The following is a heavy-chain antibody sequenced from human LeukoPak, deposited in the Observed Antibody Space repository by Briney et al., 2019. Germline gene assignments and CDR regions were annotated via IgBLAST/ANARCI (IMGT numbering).Heavy chain of an antibody. V-gene: IGHV3-53*01. J-gene: IGHJ4*02. CDR2: IYSDDT. CDR1: GFTVSSNS. Sequence: GGSLRLSCTVSGFTVSSNSMSWVRQAPGKGLEWVSFIYSDDTHYSDSVKGRFTISRDNSKNTLYLQMNSLRAEDTAVYYCAKDTARTVGPFDYWGQGTLVTVSS. D-gene: IGHD1-26*01. CDR3: AKDTARTVGPFDY.